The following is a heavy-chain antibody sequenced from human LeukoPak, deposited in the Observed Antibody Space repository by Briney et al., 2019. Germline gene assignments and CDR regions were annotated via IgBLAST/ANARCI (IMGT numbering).Heavy chain of an antibody. V-gene: IGHV4-61*01. J-gene: IGHJ4*02. CDR3: ARGMDYGDYANYFDY. D-gene: IGHD4-17*01. Sequence: SETLSLTCTVSGGSVSSGSYYWSWIRQPPGKGLEWIGYIYYSGSTNYNPSLKSRVTISVDTSKNQFSLKLSSVTAADTAVYYCARGMDYGDYANYFDYWGQGTLVTVSS. CDR2: IYYSGST. CDR1: GGSVSSGSYY.